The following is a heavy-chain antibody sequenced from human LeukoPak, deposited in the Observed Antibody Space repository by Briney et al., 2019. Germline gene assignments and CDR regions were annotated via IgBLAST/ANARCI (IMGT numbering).Heavy chain of an antibody. Sequence: ASVKVSCKASGYTFTGYYMHWVRQAPGQGLEWMGWINPNSGGTNYAQKFQGRVTMTRDTSISTAYMELSRLRSGDTAVYYCARTRGFWSGYVYNWFDPWGQGTLVTVSS. V-gene: IGHV1-2*02. D-gene: IGHD3-3*01. CDR2: INPNSGGT. CDR1: GYTFTGYY. J-gene: IGHJ5*02. CDR3: ARTRGFWSGYVYNWFDP.